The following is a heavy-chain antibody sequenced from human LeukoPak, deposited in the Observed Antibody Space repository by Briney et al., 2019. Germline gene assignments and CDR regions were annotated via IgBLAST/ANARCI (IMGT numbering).Heavy chain of an antibody. D-gene: IGHD6-6*01. Sequence: GASVKVSCKASGYTFTSYDINWVRQDTGQWLEWMGWMNPNSGNTGYAQKFQGRVTMTKNTSISTAYMELSSLGSEDTAVYYCATTGKAARPYYWGQGTLVTVSS. CDR2: MNPNSGNT. V-gene: IGHV1-8*01. CDR1: GYTFTSYD. J-gene: IGHJ4*02. CDR3: ATTGKAARPYY.